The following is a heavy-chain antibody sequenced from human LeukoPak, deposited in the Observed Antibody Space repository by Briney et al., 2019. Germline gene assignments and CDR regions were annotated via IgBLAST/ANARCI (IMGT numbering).Heavy chain of an antibody. CDR1: GFTFSSYG. D-gene: IGHD3-22*01. CDR3: ARNYYDSSGYYGELDY. J-gene: IGHJ4*02. V-gene: IGHV3-30*02. CDR2: IRYDGSNK. Sequence: PGGSLRLSCAASGFTFSSYGMHWVRQAPGKGLEWVAFIRYDGSNKYYADSVKGRFTISRDDSKNTLYLQMNSLRAEDTAVYYCARNYYDSSGYYGELDYWGQGTLVTVSS.